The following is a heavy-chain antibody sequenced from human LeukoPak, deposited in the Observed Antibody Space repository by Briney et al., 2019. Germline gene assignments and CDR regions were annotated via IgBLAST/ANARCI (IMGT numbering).Heavy chain of an antibody. CDR3: ANWALLSFGEHYFDY. D-gene: IGHD3-10*01. CDR1: GFTFSSYA. Sequence: GGSLRLSCAASGFTFSSYAMSWVRQAPGKGLEWVSTISGSGSSTYYADSVKGRFTISRDNTKNTLYLQMNSLRAEDTAVYYCANWALLSFGEHYFDYWGQGTLVTVSS. J-gene: IGHJ4*02. V-gene: IGHV3-23*01. CDR2: ISGSGSST.